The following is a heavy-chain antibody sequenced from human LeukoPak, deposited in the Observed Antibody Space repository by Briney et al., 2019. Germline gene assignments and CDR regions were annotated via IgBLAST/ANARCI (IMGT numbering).Heavy chain of an antibody. V-gene: IGHV3-74*01. CDR1: GFTFSSYW. CDR3: ERDGYDSSGYLFDY. J-gene: IGHJ4*02. CDR2: INSDGSST. Sequence: PGGSLRLSCAASGFTFSSYWMHWVRQAPGKGLVWVSRINSDGSSTSYADSVKGRFTISRDNAKNTLYLQMNSLRAEDTAVYYCERDGYDSSGYLFDYWGRGTLVTVPS. D-gene: IGHD3-22*01.